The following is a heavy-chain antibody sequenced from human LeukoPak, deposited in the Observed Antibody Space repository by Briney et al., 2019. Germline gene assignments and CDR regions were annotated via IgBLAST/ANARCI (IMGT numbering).Heavy chain of an antibody. CDR2: INQDESEK. V-gene: IGHV3-7*01. Sequence: GGSLRLSCAASGFTFSNYWMSWVRQAPGKGLEWVANINQDESEKYYVDFVKGRFTISRDNAKNSLYLQMNSLRAEDTAVYYCARGITIFGVVTNYYMDVWGKGTTVTVSS. CDR3: ARGITIFGVVTNYYMDV. D-gene: IGHD3-3*01. CDR1: GFTFSNYW. J-gene: IGHJ6*03.